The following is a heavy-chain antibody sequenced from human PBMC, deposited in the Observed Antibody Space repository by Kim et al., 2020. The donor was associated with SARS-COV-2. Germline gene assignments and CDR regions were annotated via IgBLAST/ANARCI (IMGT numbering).Heavy chain of an antibody. Sequence: VKGRFTISRDSSKNTLFLQMSSLRTEDTAMYYCVKGASISFGFFGDYYFDYWGQGSLVTVSS. J-gene: IGHJ4*02. CDR3: VKGASISFGFFGDYYFDY. V-gene: IGHV3-64D*06. D-gene: IGHD4-17*01.